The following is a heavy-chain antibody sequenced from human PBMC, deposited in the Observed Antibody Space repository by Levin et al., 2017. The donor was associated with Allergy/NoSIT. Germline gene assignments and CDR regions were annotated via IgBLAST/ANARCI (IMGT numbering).Heavy chain of an antibody. Sequence: GESLKISCAASEFTFSGYAIHWVRQAPGKGLEWVTVISHDGTNKYYGDSVKGRFAISRDNSKNTVYLQMNSLRADDTAVYYCAKTFYTTAWSAMDVWGQGTTVTVSS. CDR3: AKTFYTTAWSAMDV. CDR1: EFTFSGYA. D-gene: IGHD1-1*01. CDR2: ISHDGTNK. V-gene: IGHV3-30*18. J-gene: IGHJ6*02.